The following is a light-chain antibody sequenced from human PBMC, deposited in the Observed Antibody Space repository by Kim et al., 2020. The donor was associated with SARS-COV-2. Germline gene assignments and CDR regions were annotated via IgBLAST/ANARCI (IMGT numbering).Light chain of an antibody. CDR3: QKYNSAPRT. CDR2: AAS. CDR1: QGISNY. J-gene: IGKJ1*01. V-gene: IGKV1-27*01. Sequence: AAVGDRVTITCRASQGISNYLAWYQQKPGKVPKVMIYAASTLESGVPARFSGSGSGTDFTLTISSLQPEDVATYYCQKYNSAPRTFGQGTKVDIK.